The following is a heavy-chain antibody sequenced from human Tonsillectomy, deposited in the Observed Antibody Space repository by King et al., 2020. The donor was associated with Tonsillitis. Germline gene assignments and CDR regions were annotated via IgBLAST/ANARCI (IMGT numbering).Heavy chain of an antibody. D-gene: IGHD1-26*01. J-gene: IGHJ4*02. Sequence: QVQLVESGAEVKKPGASVKVSCKASGYTFTSYGINWVRQAPGQGLEWMGWINTYNDNTYYAQNLQGRVTMTTDTSTSTAYMELRSLRSDDTAVYYCAISPLGELPRVWGQGTLVTVSS. CDR1: GYTFTSYG. CDR3: AISPLGELPRV. V-gene: IGHV1-18*04. CDR2: INTYNDNT.